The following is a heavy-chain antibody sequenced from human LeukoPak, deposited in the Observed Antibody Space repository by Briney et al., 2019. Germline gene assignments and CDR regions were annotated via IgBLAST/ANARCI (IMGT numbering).Heavy chain of an antibody. D-gene: IGHD6-13*01. V-gene: IGHV3-33*01. CDR3: ARDVALLLEQQLHFDY. CDR1: GFTFSSYG. CDR2: IWYDGSNK. J-gene: IGHJ4*02. Sequence: GGSLRLSCAASGFTFSSYGMHWVRQAPGKGLEWVAVIWYDGSNKYYADSVKGRFTISRDNSKNTLYLQMNSLRAEDTAVYYCARDVALLLEQQLHFDYWGQGTLVTVSS.